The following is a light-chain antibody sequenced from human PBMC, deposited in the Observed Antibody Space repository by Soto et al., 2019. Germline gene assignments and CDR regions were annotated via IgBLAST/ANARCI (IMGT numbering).Light chain of an antibody. Sequence: EIVVTQSPGTLSVYPGEKATLSCRASQSVNTKLAWYQQKLGQSPRLLIYDASTRATGIPARFSGSGSRTEFTLTISSLQPEDFAVYYCQHYTNRPQTSGQRTKVDIK. CDR1: QSVNTK. CDR2: DAS. V-gene: IGKV3-15*01. CDR3: QHYTNRPQT. J-gene: IGKJ1*01.